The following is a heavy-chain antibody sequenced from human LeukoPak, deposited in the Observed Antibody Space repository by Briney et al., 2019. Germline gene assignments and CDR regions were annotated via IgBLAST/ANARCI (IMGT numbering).Heavy chain of an antibody. CDR1: GFTFSSYG. Sequence: GGSLRLSCAGSGFTFSSYGMNWVRQAPGEGLEWVSYISGSSDTVYYADSVKGRFTISRDNAKNSLYLQMNILRADDTAVYYCAKDLLRMVRGVIIVWGQGTLVTVSS. CDR2: ISGSSDTV. V-gene: IGHV3-48*01. D-gene: IGHD3-10*01. CDR3: AKDLLRMVRGVIIV. J-gene: IGHJ4*02.